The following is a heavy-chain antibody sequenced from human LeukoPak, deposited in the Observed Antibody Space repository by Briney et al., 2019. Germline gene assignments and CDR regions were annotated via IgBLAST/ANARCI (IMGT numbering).Heavy chain of an antibody. CDR1: GFTFSDYY. CDR2: ISSSGSTI. CDR3: AKDGDLGYCSSTSCPYYYYGMDV. Sequence: GGSLRLSCAASGFTFSDYYMSWIRQAPGKGLEWVSYISSSGSTIYYADSGKGRFTISRDNAKNSLYLQMNSLRAEDTALYYCAKDGDLGYCSSTSCPYYYYGMDVWGQGTTVTVSS. D-gene: IGHD2-2*01. V-gene: IGHV3-11*01. J-gene: IGHJ6*02.